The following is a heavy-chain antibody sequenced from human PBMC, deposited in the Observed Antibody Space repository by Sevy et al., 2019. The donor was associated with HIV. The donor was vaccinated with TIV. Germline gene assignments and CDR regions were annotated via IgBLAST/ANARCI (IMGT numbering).Heavy chain of an antibody. CDR1: GYSISSGYY. CDR3: ATIHIVMDTPTDY. V-gene: IGHV4-38-2*01. CDR2: LYHSVNT. D-gene: IGHD3-22*01. J-gene: IGHJ4*02. Sequence: SETLSLTCAVSGYSISSGYYWGWIRQPPGKGLEWIGTLYHSVNTYYNPSLNSRVTISVDTSKNHFSLRLSSVTAADTAVYYCATIHIVMDTPTDYWGQGTLVTVSS.